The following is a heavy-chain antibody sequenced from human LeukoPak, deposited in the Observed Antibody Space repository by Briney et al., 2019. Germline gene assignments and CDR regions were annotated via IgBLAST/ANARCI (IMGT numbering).Heavy chain of an antibody. J-gene: IGHJ4*02. CDR2: ISGSGDNT. CDR1: GFTFSSYA. D-gene: IGHD3-16*01. CDR3: ARNRESYWVPELDY. V-gene: IGHV3-23*01. Sequence: GGSLRLSCAASGFTFSSYAMTWVRQDPGKGLEWVSIISGSGDNTYYADSVKARFTISKDNSKNTLYLHMNSLRAEDTAVYFCARNRESYWVPELDYWGQGTLVTVSS.